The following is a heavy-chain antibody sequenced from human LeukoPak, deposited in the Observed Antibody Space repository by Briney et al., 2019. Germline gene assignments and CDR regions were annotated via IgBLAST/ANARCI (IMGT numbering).Heavy chain of an antibody. CDR1: GGSISSYY. CDR3: ATGFRYNWNVEAFDI. CDR2: IYYSGST. J-gene: IGHJ3*02. D-gene: IGHD1-20*01. V-gene: IGHV4-59*01. Sequence: PSETPSLTCTVSGGSISSYYWSWIRQPPGKGLEWIGYIYYSGSTNYNPSLKSRVTISVDTSKNQFSLKLSSVTAADTAVYYCATGFRYNWNVEAFDIWGQGTMVTVSS.